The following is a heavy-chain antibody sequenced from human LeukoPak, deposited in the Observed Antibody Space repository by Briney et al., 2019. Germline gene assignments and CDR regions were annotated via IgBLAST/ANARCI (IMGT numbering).Heavy chain of an antibody. CDR3: ATASGSPLWDAFDI. Sequence: GASVKVSCKASGYTFTSYGISWVRQAPGQGLEWMGWISAYNGNTNYAQKLQGRVTMTTDTSTSTAYMELRSLRSDDTAVYYCATASGSPLWDAFDIWGQGTMVTVSS. CDR2: ISAYNGNT. CDR1: GYTFTSYG. V-gene: IGHV1-18*01. D-gene: IGHD1-26*01. J-gene: IGHJ3*02.